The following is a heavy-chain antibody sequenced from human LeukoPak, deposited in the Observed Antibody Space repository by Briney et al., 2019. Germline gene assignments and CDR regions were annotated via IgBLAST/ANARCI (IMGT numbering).Heavy chain of an antibody. CDR1: GFTFSSYA. CDR3: ARISQVYSSGWSSVHYFDY. Sequence: GGSLRLSCAASGFTFSSYAMSWVRQAPGKGLEWVSAISGSGGSTYYADSVKGRFTISRDNSKNTLYLQMNSLRAEDTAVYYCARISQVYSSGWSSVHYFDYWGQGTLVTVSS. CDR2: ISGSGGST. D-gene: IGHD6-19*01. J-gene: IGHJ4*02. V-gene: IGHV3-23*01.